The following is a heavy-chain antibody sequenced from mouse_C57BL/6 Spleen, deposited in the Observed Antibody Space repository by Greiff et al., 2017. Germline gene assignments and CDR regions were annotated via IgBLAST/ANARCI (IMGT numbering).Heavy chain of an antibody. CDR3: ARALTTVVATGYFDY. Sequence: EVKLMESGPELVKPGASVKISCKASGYSFTGYYMNWVKQSPEKSLEWIGEINPSTGGTTYNQKFKAKAPLTVDKSSSTAYMQRKSLTSEDSAVYYCARALTTVVATGYFDYWVQGTTLTVSS. CDR1: GYSFTGYY. CDR2: INPSTGGT. D-gene: IGHD1-1*01. V-gene: IGHV1-42*01. J-gene: IGHJ2*01.